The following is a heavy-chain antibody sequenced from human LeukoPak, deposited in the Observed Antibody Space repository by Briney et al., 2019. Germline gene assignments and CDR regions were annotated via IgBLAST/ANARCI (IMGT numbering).Heavy chain of an antibody. CDR2: FDPEDGER. CDR3: ATGGPWGIPVPGRGPQDY. J-gene: IGHJ4*02. CDR1: GYTLSELS. Sequence: VASVKVSCKVSGYTLSELSMHWVRQAPGKGLEWMGGFDPEDGERMYAQKFQDRVTVTEDTSTDTAYMELSSLRAEDTAVYYCATGGPWGIPVPGRGPQDYWGQGTLVTVSS. V-gene: IGHV1-24*01. D-gene: IGHD6-19*01.